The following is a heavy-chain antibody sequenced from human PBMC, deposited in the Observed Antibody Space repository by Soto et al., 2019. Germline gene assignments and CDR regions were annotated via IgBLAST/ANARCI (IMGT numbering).Heavy chain of an antibody. CDR2: IYYSGST. CDR1: GGSISSSSYY. CDR3: ARLHYGSGSYYNYWFAP. J-gene: IGHJ5*02. V-gene: IGHV4-39*01. Sequence: SETLSLTCTVSGGSISSSSYYWGWIRQPPGKGLEWIGSIYYSGSTYYNPSLKSRVTISVDTSKNQFSLKLSSVTAADTAVYYCARLHYGSGSYYNYWFAPWGQGTLVTVSS. D-gene: IGHD3-10*01.